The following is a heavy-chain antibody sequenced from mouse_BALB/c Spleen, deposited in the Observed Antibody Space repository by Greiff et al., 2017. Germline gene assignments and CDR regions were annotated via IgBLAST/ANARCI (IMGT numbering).Heavy chain of an antibody. V-gene: IGHV5-4*02. Sequence: EVKVVESGGGLVKPGGSLKLSCAASGFTFSDYYMYWVRQTPEKRLEWVATISDGGSYTYYPDSVKGRFTISRDNAKNNLYLQMSSLKSEDTAMYYCARDPSYYYGSRGYWYFDVWGAGTTVTVSS. CDR2: ISDGGSYT. D-gene: IGHD1-1*01. CDR1: GFTFSDYY. CDR3: ARDPSYYYGSRGYWYFDV. J-gene: IGHJ1*01.